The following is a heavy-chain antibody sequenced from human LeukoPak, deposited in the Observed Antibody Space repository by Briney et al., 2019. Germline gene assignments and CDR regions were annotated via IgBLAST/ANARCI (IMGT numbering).Heavy chain of an antibody. CDR1: GFTFSNAW. CDR3: AKDIELGGGLLGAFDY. CDR2: IKSKTDGGTT. Sequence: GGSLRLSCAASGFTFSNAWMSWVRQAPGKGLEWVGRIKSKTDGGTTDYAAPVKGRFTISRDNAKNSLYLQMNSLRPEDTALYYCAKDIELGGGLLGAFDYWGQGTLVTVSS. J-gene: IGHJ4*02. V-gene: IGHV3-15*05. D-gene: IGHD2/OR15-2a*01.